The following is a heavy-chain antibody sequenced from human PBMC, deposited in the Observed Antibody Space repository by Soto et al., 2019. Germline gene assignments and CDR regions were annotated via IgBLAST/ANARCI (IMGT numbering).Heavy chain of an antibody. CDR3: ARNGDSSDYRGWFDP. CDR1: GFTVSSNY. J-gene: IGHJ5*02. CDR2: IYSGGTT. V-gene: IGHV3-66*01. D-gene: IGHD3-22*01. Sequence: EVQLVESGGGLVQPGGSLRLSCAASGFTVSSNYMSWVRQAPGKGLEWVSVIYSGGTTYYADSVQGRFTISRDNSKNTRYLQRNSRRAEDTAVYYCARNGDSSDYRGWFDPWGQGTLVTVSS.